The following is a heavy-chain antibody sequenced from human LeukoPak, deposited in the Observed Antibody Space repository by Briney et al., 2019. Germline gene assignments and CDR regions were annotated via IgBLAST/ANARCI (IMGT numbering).Heavy chain of an antibody. CDR2: INHSGST. V-gene: IGHV4-34*01. Sequence: PSETLSLTCAVHGESFRGYYSSWIPQPPGKGLEWIGEINHSGSTKYNPPPKSRVTISVDRSNIQFALKLSSVTAADTAVYYCARGGAEDYDYVWGSYRYKEYFDYWGQGTLVTVSS. CDR1: GESFRGYY. D-gene: IGHD3-16*02. J-gene: IGHJ4*02. CDR3: ARGGAEDYDYVWGSYRYKEYFDY.